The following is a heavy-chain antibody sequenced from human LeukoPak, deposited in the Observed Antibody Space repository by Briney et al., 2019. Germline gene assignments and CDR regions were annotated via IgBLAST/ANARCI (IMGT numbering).Heavy chain of an antibody. J-gene: IGHJ6*04. D-gene: IGHD3-10*02. CDR1: GFGFSIYD. V-gene: IGHV3-13*01. Sequence: GGSLRLSCVASGFGFSIYDMHWVRQATGKGLEWVSAIGTIGDTYYSGSVKGRFTISREDAKNSLYLQMNSLRAGDTAVYYCAELGITMIGGVWGKGTTVTISS. CDR3: AELGITMIGGV. CDR2: IGTIGDT.